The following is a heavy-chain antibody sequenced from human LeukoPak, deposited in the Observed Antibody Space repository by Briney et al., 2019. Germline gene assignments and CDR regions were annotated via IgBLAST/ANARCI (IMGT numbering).Heavy chain of an antibody. Sequence: GGSLRLSCAASGFTFSSHGMSWVRQAPGKGLEWVSTISGSGDNTYYADSVKGRFTISRDNSKNTLYLQMNSLRAEDTAVYYCATPPTVTRNYWGQGTLVTVSS. J-gene: IGHJ4*02. CDR2: ISGSGDNT. D-gene: IGHD4-17*01. V-gene: IGHV3-23*01. CDR1: GFTFSSHG. CDR3: ATPPTVTRNY.